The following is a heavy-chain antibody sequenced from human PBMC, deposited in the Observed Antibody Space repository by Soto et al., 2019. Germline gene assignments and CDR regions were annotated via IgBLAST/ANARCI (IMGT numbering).Heavy chain of an antibody. Sequence: QVQLQESGPGLVKPSETLSLTCTVSGGSISSYTYYWGWIRQPPGKVLEWIGGIYYTGSTYYNPSLKSRPDLSAETTKNQISLELTSVSPAETAVYYWAGHLTGSQHAYYNGLDVWGGGPTITVST. J-gene: IGHJ6*04. CDR1: GGSISSYTYY. V-gene: IGHV4-39*01. D-gene: IGHD1-26*01. CDR3: AGHLTGSQHAYYNGLDV. CDR2: IYYTGST.